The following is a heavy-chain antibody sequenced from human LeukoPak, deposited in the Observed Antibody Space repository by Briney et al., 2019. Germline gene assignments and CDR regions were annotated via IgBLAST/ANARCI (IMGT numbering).Heavy chain of an antibody. CDR1: GGSFSGYY. CDR2: INHSGST. Sequence: SETLSLTCAVYGGSFSGYYWSWIRQPPGKGLEWIGEINHSGSTNYNPSLKSRVTISVDTSKNQFSLKLSSVTAADTAVYYCARNFDGYLEYWGQGTLVTVSS. V-gene: IGHV4-34*01. CDR3: ARNFDGYLEY. J-gene: IGHJ4*02.